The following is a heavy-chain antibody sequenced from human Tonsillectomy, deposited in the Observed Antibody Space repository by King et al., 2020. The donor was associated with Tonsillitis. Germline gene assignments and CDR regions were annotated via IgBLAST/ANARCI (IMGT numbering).Heavy chain of an antibody. CDR3: AKDIGSGWRYNWFDP. CDR1: GFTLDEFV. CDR2: ICWNSDII. J-gene: IGHJ5*02. D-gene: IGHD6-19*01. V-gene: IGHV3-9*01. Sequence: VQLVESGGGLVEPGRSLRLSCEVFGFTLDEFVMHWVRQAPGKGLEWVSGICWNSDIIGDADSVNGRFIISRDNAKKNLYLEVISVRVEDTAFYYCAKDIGSGWRYNWFDPWGQGTLVTVSS.